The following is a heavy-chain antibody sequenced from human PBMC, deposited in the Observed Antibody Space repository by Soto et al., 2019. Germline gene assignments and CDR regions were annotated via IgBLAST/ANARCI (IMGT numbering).Heavy chain of an antibody. Sequence: GGSLRLSCAASGFTFSSYGMHWVRQAPGKGLEWVAVIWYDGSNKYYADSVKGRFTISRDNSKNTLYLQMNSLRAEDTAVYYCARDLGAHYDILTGYPTYDAFDIWGQGTMVTVSS. CDR1: GFTFSSYG. J-gene: IGHJ3*02. V-gene: IGHV3-33*01. CDR2: IWYDGSNK. D-gene: IGHD3-9*01. CDR3: ARDLGAHYDILTGYPTYDAFDI.